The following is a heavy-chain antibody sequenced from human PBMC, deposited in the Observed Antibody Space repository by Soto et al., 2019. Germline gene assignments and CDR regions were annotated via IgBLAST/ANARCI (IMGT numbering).Heavy chain of an antibody. Sequence: PSETLSLTCAVYGGSFSGYYWSWIRQPPGKGLEWIGVIYSGGSTYYADSLKGRVTISRDNSKNTLYLQMNSLRAEDTAVYYCAREYYYDSSGYYYGARGTEWYFDLWGRGTLVTVSS. V-gene: IGHV3-53*01. J-gene: IGHJ2*01. CDR3: AREYYYDSSGYYYGARGTEWYFDL. D-gene: IGHD3-22*01. CDR1: GGSFSGYY. CDR2: IYSGGST.